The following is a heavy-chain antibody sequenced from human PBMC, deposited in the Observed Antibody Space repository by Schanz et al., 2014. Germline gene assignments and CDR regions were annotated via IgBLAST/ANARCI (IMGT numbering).Heavy chain of an antibody. CDR1: GFTFGDYA. CDR3: AKSDAFDI. Sequence: EVQLLESGGGLVQPGGSLRLSCAASGFTFGDYAMTWVRQAPGKGLEWVSGISGSGASTYYADSVKGRFTISRDNSKNTLYLQMNSLRPEDTAVYCCAKSDAFDIWGQGTLVTVSS. J-gene: IGHJ3*02. V-gene: IGHV3-23*01. CDR2: ISGSGAST.